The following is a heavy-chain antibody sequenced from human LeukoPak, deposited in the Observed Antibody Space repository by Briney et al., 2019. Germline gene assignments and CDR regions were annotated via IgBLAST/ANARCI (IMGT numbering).Heavy chain of an antibody. J-gene: IGHJ4*02. D-gene: IGHD2-2*02. CDR2: INPSGGST. Sequence: ASVKVSCKASGYTFTSYYMHWVRQAPGQGLEWMGIINPSGGSTNYAQKLQGRVTMTTDTSTSTAYMELRSLRSDDTAVYYCARVESVVPAAIGVLDYWGQGTLVTVSS. V-gene: IGHV1-46*01. CDR3: ARVESVVPAAIGVLDY. CDR1: GYTFTSYY.